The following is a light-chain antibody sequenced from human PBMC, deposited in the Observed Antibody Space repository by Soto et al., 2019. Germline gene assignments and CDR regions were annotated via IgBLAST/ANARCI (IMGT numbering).Light chain of an antibody. CDR1: QSVSSSY. CDR3: QQYGSSPLIT. J-gene: IGKJ5*01. Sequence: EIVLTQSPGTLSLSPGERATLSCRASQSVSSSYLAWYQQKPGQAPRLLIYGASSRATGIPDRFSGSASGTDFTLTISILEPEDFAVYYCQQYGSSPLITFGQGTRLEIK. CDR2: GAS. V-gene: IGKV3-20*01.